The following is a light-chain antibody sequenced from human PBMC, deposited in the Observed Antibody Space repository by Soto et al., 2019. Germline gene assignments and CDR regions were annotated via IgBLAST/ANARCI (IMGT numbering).Light chain of an antibody. CDR1: QGISSF. V-gene: IGKV1-9*01. CDR3: KQRQSYPLT. Sequence: DIQMTQSPSFLSASVGDRVTITCRASQGISSFLAWFQQKPGKAPKLLIYSASTLQSGVPSRFSGSGSGTEFTLTIRSLQPEDFATYYCKQRQSYPLTFGGGTKVDI. CDR2: SAS. J-gene: IGKJ4*01.